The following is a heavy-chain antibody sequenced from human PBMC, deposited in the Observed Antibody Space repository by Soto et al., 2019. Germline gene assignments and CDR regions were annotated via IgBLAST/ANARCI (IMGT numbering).Heavy chain of an antibody. V-gene: IGHV4-31*03. CDR2: IYYSGST. CDR1: GGSISSGGYY. D-gene: IGHD3-10*01. CDR3: ARERAGGYYFNWFDP. Sequence: KPSETLSLTCTVSGGSISSGGYYWSWIRLHPGKGLEWIGYIYYSGSTYYNPSLKSRVTISVDTSKNQFSLKLSSVTAADTAVYYCARERAGGYYFNWFDPWGQGTLVTVSS. J-gene: IGHJ5*02.